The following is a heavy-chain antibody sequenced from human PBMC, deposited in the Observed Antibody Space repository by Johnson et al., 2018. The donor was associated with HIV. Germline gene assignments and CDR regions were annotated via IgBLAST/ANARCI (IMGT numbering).Heavy chain of an antibody. CDR3: ARRMVVGYHALDF. D-gene: IGHD2-21*01. V-gene: IGHV3-30*03. Sequence: ASGFTFSSYWMHWVRQAPGKGLEWVAIISYDGSNKYYADSVKDRFTIFRDNAKSSLYLQMNSLRVEDTAIYYCARRMVVGYHALDFWGQGTVVSVPS. J-gene: IGHJ3*01. CDR2: ISYDGSNK. CDR1: GFTFSSYW.